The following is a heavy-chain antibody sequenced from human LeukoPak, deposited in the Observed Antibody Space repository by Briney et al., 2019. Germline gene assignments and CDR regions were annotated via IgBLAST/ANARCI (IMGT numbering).Heavy chain of an antibody. CDR2: IYYSGST. D-gene: IGHD3-10*01. CDR3: ASGDPMVRGVIRY. Sequence: PSETLSLTCAVYGGSFSSYYWSWIRQPPGKGLEWIGYIYYSGSTNYNPSLKSRVTISVDTSKNQFSLKLSSVTAADTAVYYCASGDPMVRGVIRYWGQGTLVTVSS. CDR1: GGSFSSYY. J-gene: IGHJ4*02. V-gene: IGHV4-59*01.